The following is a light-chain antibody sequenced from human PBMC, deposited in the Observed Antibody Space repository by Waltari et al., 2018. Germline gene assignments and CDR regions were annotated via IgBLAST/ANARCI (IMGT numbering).Light chain of an antibody. J-gene: IGKJ1*01. CDR1: QDIRSS. V-gene: IGKV1-39*01. CDR3: QQSYSTPWT. CDR2: AAS. Sequence: DIQMTHSPSSLSASVGDRVTITCRASQDIRSSLNWYQQKPGKDPNLLIYAASSLQSGVPSRFSGSGSGTDFTLSISSLQPEDVATYYSQQSYSTPWTFGQGTKVEIK.